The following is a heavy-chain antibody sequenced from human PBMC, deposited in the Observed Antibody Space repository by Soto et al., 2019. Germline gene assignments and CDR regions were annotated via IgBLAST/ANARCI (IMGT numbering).Heavy chain of an antibody. V-gene: IGHV3-30-3*01. Sequence: HPGGSLRLSCAASGFTFSSYAMHWVRQAPGKGLEWVAVISYDGSNKYYANSVKGRFTISRDNSKNTLYLQMNSLRAEDTAVYYCASTSTPHDDIAVFDYWGQGTLVTVSS. CDR1: GFTFSSYA. D-gene: IGHD6-19*01. CDR2: ISYDGSNK. J-gene: IGHJ4*02. CDR3: ASTSTPHDDIAVFDY.